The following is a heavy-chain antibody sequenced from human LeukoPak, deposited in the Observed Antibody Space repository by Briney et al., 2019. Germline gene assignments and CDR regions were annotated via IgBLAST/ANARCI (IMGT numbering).Heavy chain of an antibody. CDR2: IYSGGST. V-gene: IGHV3-53*01. Sequence: GSLRLSCAASGFTVSSNYMSWVRQAPGKGLEWVSVIYSGGSTYYADSVKGRFTISRDNSKNTLYLQMNSLRAEDTAVYYCARDLSNDYGDYGYFDYWGQGTLVTVSS. J-gene: IGHJ4*02. CDR1: GFTVSSNY. CDR3: ARDLSNDYGDYGYFDY. D-gene: IGHD4-17*01.